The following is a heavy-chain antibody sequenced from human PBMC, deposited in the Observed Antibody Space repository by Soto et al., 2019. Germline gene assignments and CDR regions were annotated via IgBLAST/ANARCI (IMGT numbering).Heavy chain of an antibody. CDR3: TTGFTRLAAFDI. V-gene: IGHV3-23*01. J-gene: IGHJ3*02. CDR2: ISGSGGTT. CDR1: GFTFSSYA. Sequence: PGGSLRLSCAASGFTFSSYAMSWVRQAPGKGLEWVSAISGSGGTTDYAAPVKGRFTISRDDSKNTLYLQMNSLKTEDTAVYYCTTGFTRLAAFDIWGQGTMVTVS. D-gene: IGHD6-6*01.